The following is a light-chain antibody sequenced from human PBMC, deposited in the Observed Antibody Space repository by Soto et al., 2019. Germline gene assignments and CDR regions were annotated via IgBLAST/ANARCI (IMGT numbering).Light chain of an antibody. Sequence: DIVMTQSPDSLAVSLGERAAINCKSSQSVLHSSNNKNYLAWYQQKPRQTPKLLFSRASIRESGVPDRFSGSGSGTDCTLTISNRQAEDVAVSYCQQYDRTPRTFGQGTMVEIK. CDR3: QQYDRTPRT. CDR1: QSVLHSSNNKNY. J-gene: IGKJ1*01. CDR2: RAS. V-gene: IGKV4-1*01.